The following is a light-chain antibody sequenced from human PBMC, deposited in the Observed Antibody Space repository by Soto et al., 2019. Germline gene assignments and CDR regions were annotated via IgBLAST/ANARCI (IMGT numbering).Light chain of an antibody. V-gene: IGLV2-14*03. CDR3: SSYRVGGSYV. Sequence: QSVLTQPASVSGSPGQSITISCSGTSSDVGRHNAVSWYQQHPGKVPQLMIYDVSIRPSGISDRLSASKSGNMASLTISWLQAEDEADYYCSSYRVGGSYVFGTGTKVTVL. CDR1: SSDVGRHNA. CDR2: DVS. J-gene: IGLJ1*01.